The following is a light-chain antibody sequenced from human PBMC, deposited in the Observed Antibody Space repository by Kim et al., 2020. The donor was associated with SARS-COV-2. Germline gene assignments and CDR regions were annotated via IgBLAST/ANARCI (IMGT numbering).Light chain of an antibody. Sequence: DIQMTQSPSSLSASVGDRVTITCQASQDISNYLNWYQQKPGKAPKLLIYDASNLETGVPSRFSGSGSGTDFTITISSLQPEDIATYYCQQYDNPVTFGGGTKVDIK. CDR3: QQYDNPVT. CDR2: DAS. CDR1: QDISNY. J-gene: IGKJ4*01. V-gene: IGKV1-33*01.